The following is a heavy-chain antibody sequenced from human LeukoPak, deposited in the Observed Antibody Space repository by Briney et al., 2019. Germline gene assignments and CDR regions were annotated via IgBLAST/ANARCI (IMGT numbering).Heavy chain of an antibody. CDR2: ISAYDGNT. Sequence: ASVKVSCKASGYTFTTYGITWLRQAPGQGLEWLGWISAYDGNTKYAQKLQGRVSMTRETSTNTAYMELRSLRSDDTAVYYCGRDLSTGWPGSYRGQGTLITVSA. D-gene: IGHD2-8*02. CDR3: GRDLSTGWPGSY. V-gene: IGHV1-18*01. CDR1: GYTFTTYG. J-gene: IGHJ4*02.